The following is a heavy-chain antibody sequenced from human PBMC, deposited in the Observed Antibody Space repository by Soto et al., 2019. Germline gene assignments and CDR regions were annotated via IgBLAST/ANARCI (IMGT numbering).Heavy chain of an antibody. J-gene: IGHJ6*03. CDR2: ISSSSSYI. CDR1: GFTFSSYS. Sequence: GGSLRLSCAASGFTFSSYSMNWVRQAPGKGLEWVSSISSSSSYIYYADSVKGRFTISRDNAKNSLYLQMNSLRAEDTAVYYCARDPSDSSSPLYYYYYMDVWGKGTTVTVSS. V-gene: IGHV3-21*01. CDR3: ARDPSDSSSPLYYYYYMDV. D-gene: IGHD6-13*01.